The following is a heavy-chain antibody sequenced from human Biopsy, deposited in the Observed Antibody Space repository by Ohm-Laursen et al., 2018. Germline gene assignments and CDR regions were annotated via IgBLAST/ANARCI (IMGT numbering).Heavy chain of an antibody. CDR2: IWYDGSDK. D-gene: IGHD1-1*01. CDR3: ARDGRGYNYQYYYGMDV. Sequence: SLRLSCAASGFKFDNNGMNGVRQAPGKGLEWVAVIWYDGSDKYYGDSVKGRFTISRDNAKNTVDLQMNSLRAEDTAVYYCARDGRGYNYQYYYGMDVWGQGTAVTVSS. V-gene: IGHV3-33*01. CDR1: GFKFDNNG. J-gene: IGHJ6*02.